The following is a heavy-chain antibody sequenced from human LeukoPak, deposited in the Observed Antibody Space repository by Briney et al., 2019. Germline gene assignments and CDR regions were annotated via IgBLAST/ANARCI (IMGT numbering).Heavy chain of an antibody. CDR2: ISSSSSYT. CDR3: ARGSGYLY. J-gene: IGHJ4*02. V-gene: IGHV3-21*01. D-gene: IGHD5-12*01. Sequence: GGSLRLSCAASGFTFSSYSMNWVRQAPGKGLEWVSSISSSSSYTYYADSVKGRFTISRDNAKNSLYLQMNSLRAEDTAVYYCARGSGYLYWGQGTLVTVSS. CDR1: GFTFSSYS.